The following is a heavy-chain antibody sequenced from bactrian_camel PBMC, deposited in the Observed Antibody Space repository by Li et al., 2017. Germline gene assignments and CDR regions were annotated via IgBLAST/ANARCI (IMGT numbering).Heavy chain of an antibody. CDR1: GSGYISGTAC. CDR2: IAPATGTT. CDR3: AASRPWRGCPPMLAARWDH. J-gene: IGHJ4*01. Sequence: QLVESGGGSVQAGGSLRLSCAASGSGYISGTACMGWFRQVPEKEREGVAAIAPATGTTFYSDSVKGRFTISRDSAKNTLCLQMNSLKPEDTAMYYCAASRPWRGCPPMLAARWDHWGQGTQVTVS. V-gene: IGHV3S54*01. D-gene: IGHD1*01.